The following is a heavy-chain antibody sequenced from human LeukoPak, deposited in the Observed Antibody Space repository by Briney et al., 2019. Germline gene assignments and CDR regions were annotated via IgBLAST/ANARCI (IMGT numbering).Heavy chain of an antibody. CDR2: IDYSGST. J-gene: IGHJ4*02. Sequence: SETLSLTCTVSGGSISSGVYYWAWVRQSPGKGLEWIGSIDYSGSTFYNPSLKSRVTISVDTSKNQFSLKLSSVTAADTALYYCARVQDSSGFYHGSARYFDYWGQGTLVTVSS. CDR1: GGSISSGVYY. D-gene: IGHD3-22*01. CDR3: ARVQDSSGFYHGSARYFDY. V-gene: IGHV4-39*07.